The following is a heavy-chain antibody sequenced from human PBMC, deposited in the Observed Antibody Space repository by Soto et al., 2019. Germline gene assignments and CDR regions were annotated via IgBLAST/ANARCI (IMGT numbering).Heavy chain of an antibody. CDR1: GFSFGTSI. Sequence: EVLLVESGGGLVKPGGSLRLSCVASGFSFGTSIMHWVRQAPGKGLEWIATISSTSSNIYYAGSVKGRFSISRDNPKNSLFLQMNSLRADDMAVYYCARGIASTSLVTFDVWGQGTMVTVS. CDR3: ARGIASTSLVTFDV. CDR2: ISSTSSNI. V-gene: IGHV3-21*02. J-gene: IGHJ3*01. D-gene: IGHD1-1*01.